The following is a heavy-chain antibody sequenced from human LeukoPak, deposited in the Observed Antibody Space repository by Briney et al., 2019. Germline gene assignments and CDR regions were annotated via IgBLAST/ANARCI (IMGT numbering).Heavy chain of an antibody. V-gene: IGHV3-53*01. CDR1: GFTFGDYA. CDR2: IYSGGST. Sequence: GGSLRLSCTASGFTFGDYAMSWFRQAPGKGLEWVSVIYSGGSTYYADSVKGRFTISRDNSKNTLYLQMNSLRAEDTAVYYCARDLYSGYDGSDYWGQGTLVTVSS. CDR3: ARDLYSGYDGSDY. D-gene: IGHD5-12*01. J-gene: IGHJ4*02.